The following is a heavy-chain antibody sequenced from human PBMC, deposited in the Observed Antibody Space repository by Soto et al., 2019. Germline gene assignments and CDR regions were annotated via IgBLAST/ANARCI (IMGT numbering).Heavy chain of an antibody. CDR1: NGSVSSGTYS. Sequence: PSETLSLTCTVSNGSVSSGTYSWSWVRQPPGKGLEWIGYIYYSGTTYYTPSLKSRVTISVDTSKNQFSLKLSSVTAADTAVYYCARGSFRDDYGDYGVYWGQGTLVTVSS. D-gene: IGHD4-17*01. V-gene: IGHV4-61*01. J-gene: IGHJ4*02. CDR2: IYYSGTT. CDR3: ARGSFRDDYGDYGVY.